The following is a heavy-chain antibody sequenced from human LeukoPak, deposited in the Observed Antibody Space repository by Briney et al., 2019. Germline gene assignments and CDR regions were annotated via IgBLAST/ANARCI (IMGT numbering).Heavy chain of an antibody. CDR3: ARDKILGSSAAFDI. CDR2: ISGSGGST. V-gene: IGHV3-23*01. J-gene: IGHJ3*02. D-gene: IGHD6-19*01. Sequence: GGSLRLSCAVSGFTFSSYATSWVRQAPGKGLEWVSAISGSGGSTYYADSVKGRFTISRDNAKNSLYLQMNSLRAEDTAVYYCARDKILGSSAAFDIWGQGTMVTVSS. CDR1: GFTFSSYA.